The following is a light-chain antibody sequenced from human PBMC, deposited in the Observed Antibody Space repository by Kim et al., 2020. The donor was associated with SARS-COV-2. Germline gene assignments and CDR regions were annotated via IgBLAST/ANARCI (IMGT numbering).Light chain of an antibody. Sequence: SVALGQTARITCGGNNIGSKNVHWYQQKPGQAPVLVIYKDTNRPSGISERFSGSNSGNTATLTISRAQAGDEADYYCQVWDSSTTVFGGGAKLTVL. CDR1: NIGSKN. CDR3: QVWDSSTTV. V-gene: IGLV3-9*01. CDR2: KDT. J-gene: IGLJ2*01.